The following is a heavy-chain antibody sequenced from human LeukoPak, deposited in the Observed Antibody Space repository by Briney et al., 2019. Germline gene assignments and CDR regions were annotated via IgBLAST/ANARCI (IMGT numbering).Heavy chain of an antibody. J-gene: IGHJ4*02. CDR2: IYYTGTT. V-gene: IGHV4-59*08. CDR3: ARHSAYSSSSPFDY. CDR1: GGSISSLY. Sequence: SETLSLTCSVSGGSISSLYWSWVRQPPGKGVEWIGFIYYTGTTNYNPSLKIRFTMFVDMSKNHFSLRLSSVTPADTAVYYCARHSAYSSSSPFDYWGQGTLVTVSS. D-gene: IGHD6-6*01.